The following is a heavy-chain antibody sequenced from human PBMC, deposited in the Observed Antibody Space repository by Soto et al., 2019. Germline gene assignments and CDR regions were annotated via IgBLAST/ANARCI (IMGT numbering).Heavy chain of an antibody. J-gene: IGHJ4*02. V-gene: IGHV3-33*01. CDR2: IWYDGSKK. Sequence: PVGSLRLSCAASGFTFSSHAMHWVRQAPGKGLEWVTLIWYDGSKKYYADSVKGRFTISRDNSKNTVYLQMNSLRVEDTAVYYCARDGGYSSPDSWGQGTLVTVSS. D-gene: IGHD5-18*01. CDR1: GFTFSSHA. CDR3: ARDGGYSSPDS.